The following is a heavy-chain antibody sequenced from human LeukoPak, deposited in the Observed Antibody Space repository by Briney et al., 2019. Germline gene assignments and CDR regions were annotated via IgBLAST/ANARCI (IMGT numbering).Heavy chain of an antibody. D-gene: IGHD3-10*01. CDR1: GFTFSNAW. Sequence: PGGSLRLSCAASGFTFSNAWMSWVRQAPGKGLEWVGRIKSKTDGGTTDYAAPVKGRFTISRDDSKNTLYLQMNSLKTEDTAVYYCTTVQEGSGSYRHYYYMDAWGKGTTVTISS. CDR3: TTVQEGSGSYRHYYYMDA. CDR2: IKSKTDGGTT. V-gene: IGHV3-15*01. J-gene: IGHJ6*03.